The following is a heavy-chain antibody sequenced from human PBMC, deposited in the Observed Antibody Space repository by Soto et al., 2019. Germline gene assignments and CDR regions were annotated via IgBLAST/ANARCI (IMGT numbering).Heavy chain of an antibody. J-gene: IGHJ6*02. Sequence: GGSLRLSCAASGFTFSSYSMNWVRQAPGKGLEWVSYISSSSSTIYYADSVKDRFTISRDNAKNSLYLQMNSLRAEDTAVYYCAVVPAANGHYGMDVWGQGTTVTVSS. D-gene: IGHD2-2*01. CDR3: AVVPAANGHYGMDV. V-gene: IGHV3-48*01. CDR2: ISSSSSTI. CDR1: GFTFSSYS.